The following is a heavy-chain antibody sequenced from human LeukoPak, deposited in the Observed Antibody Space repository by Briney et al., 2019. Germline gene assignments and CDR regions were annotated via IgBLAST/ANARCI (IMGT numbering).Heavy chain of an antibody. D-gene: IGHD6-19*01. J-gene: IGHJ3*02. CDR1: GFTFSSYG. V-gene: IGHV3-30*18. CDR2: ISYDGSNK. Sequence: GGSLRLSCAASGFTFSSYGMHWVRQAPDKGLEWVAVISYDGSNKYYADSVKGRFTISRDNSKNTLYLQMNSLRAEDTAVYYCAKVGYSSGWTPDAFDIWGRGTMVTVSS. CDR3: AKVGYSSGWTPDAFDI.